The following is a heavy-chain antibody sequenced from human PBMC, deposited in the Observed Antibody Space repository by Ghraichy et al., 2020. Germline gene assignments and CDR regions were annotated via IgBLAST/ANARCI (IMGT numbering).Heavy chain of an antibody. D-gene: IGHD2-2*01. CDR2: ISSSSSYI. J-gene: IGHJ5*02. CDR3: AILHTPYGVGYCSSTSCFTNINWFDP. CDR1: GFTFSSYS. V-gene: IGHV3-21*01. Sequence: LSLTCAASGFTFSSYSMNWVRQAPGKGLEWVSSISSSSSYIYYADSVKGRFTISRDNAKNSLYLQMNSLRAEDTAVYYCAILHTPYGVGYCSSTSCFTNINWFDPWGQGTLVTVSS.